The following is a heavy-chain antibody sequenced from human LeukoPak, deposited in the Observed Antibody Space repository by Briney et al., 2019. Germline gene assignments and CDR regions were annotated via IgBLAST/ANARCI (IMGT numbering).Heavy chain of an antibody. D-gene: IGHD2-2*01. CDR3: ARAYSSSTSCSCFDY. Sequence: TGGSLRLSCAASGFTFSSYSMNWVRQAPGKGLGWVSSISSSSSYIYYADSVKGRFTISRDNAKNSLYLQMNSLRAEDTAVYYCARAYSSSTSCSCFDYWGQGTLVTVSS. CDR1: GFTFSSYS. V-gene: IGHV3-21*01. CDR2: ISSSSSYI. J-gene: IGHJ4*02.